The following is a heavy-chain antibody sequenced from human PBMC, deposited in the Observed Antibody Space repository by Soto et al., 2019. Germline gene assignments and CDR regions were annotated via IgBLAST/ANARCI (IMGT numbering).Heavy chain of an antibody. J-gene: IGHJ4*02. Sequence: QVQLVQSGAVVKKPGSSVKVSCKASGGTFSIYAISWVRQAPGQALEWMGGIIPIFGTAHYAQKFQGRVTITADESTSKADMELSSLRSEDTAVSYCARDNSSRNFEYGCQGTLVTVSS. V-gene: IGHV1-69*01. CDR1: GGTFSIYA. CDR3: ARDNSSRNFEY. D-gene: IGHD6-13*01. CDR2: IIPIFGTA.